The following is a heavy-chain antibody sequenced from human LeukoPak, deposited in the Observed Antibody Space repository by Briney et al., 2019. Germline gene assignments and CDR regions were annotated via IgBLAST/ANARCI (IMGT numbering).Heavy chain of an antibody. CDR1: GGSFSGYY. D-gene: IGHD2-21*01. CDR2: INHSGST. V-gene: IGHV4-34*01. J-gene: IGHJ6*03. CDR3: ARGRAIIYYYYMDV. Sequence: PSETLSLTCAVYGGSFSGYYWSWIRQPPGKGLERIGEINHSGSTNYNPSLKSRVTISVDTSKNQFSLKLSSVTAADTAVYYCARGRAIIYYYYMDVWGKGTTVTVSS.